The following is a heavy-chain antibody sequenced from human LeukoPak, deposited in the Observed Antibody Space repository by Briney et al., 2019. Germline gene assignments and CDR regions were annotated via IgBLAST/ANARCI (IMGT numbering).Heavy chain of an antibody. CDR1: GGSISSGDYY. J-gene: IGHJ4*02. Sequence: SSETLSLTCTVSGGSISSGDYYWSCIRQPPGKGLEWIGYIYYSGSTYYNPSLQSRVIISVDTSKNQFSLKLTSVTAADTAVYYCARALYSMTTVTTEYWFDYWGQGTLVTVSS. CDR2: IYYSGST. CDR3: ARALYSMTTVTTEYWFDY. V-gene: IGHV4-30-4*01. D-gene: IGHD4-17*01.